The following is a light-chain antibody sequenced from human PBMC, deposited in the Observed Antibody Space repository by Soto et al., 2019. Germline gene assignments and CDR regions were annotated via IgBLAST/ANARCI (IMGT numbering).Light chain of an antibody. CDR3: QQYGSSPPT. V-gene: IGKV3-20*01. Sequence: EIVLTQSPDTLSLSPGERGTLSCRASQSVASNSLAWYQQKPGQAPRLLIYGASSRATGIPDRFRGFGSGTDFTLTISRLEPEDFAVYVCQQYGSSPPTFAQGTKVDIK. CDR1: QSVASNS. CDR2: GAS. J-gene: IGKJ1*01.